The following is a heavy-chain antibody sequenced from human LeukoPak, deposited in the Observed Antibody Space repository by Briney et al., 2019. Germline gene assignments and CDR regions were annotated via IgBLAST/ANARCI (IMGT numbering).Heavy chain of an antibody. CDR2: ISGSGGST. D-gene: IGHD1-14*01. CDR1: GFIFSSYA. V-gene: IGHV3-23*01. J-gene: IGHJ3*02. Sequence: GGSLRLSCAASGFIFSSYAMSWVRQAPGKGLEWVSSISGSGGSTYYADSVKGRFTISRDNSKNTLYLQMNSHGRVVTAEYYSETHKYGDGMAFEIWGQRTMVIVSS. CDR3: ETHKYGDGMAFEI.